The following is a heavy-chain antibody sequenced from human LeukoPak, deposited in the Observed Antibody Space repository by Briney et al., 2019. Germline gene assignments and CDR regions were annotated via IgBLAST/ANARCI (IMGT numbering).Heavy chain of an antibody. J-gene: IGHJ4*02. Sequence: GGSLRLSCAASGFTFSSYSMNWVRQAPGKGLEWVSSISSSSSYIYCADSVKGRFTISRDNAKNSLYLQMNSLRAEDTAVYYCARPLDYYSSGSFDYWGQGTLVTVSS. CDR1: GFTFSSYS. CDR3: ARPLDYYSSGSFDY. V-gene: IGHV3-21*01. CDR2: ISSSSSYI. D-gene: IGHD3-10*01.